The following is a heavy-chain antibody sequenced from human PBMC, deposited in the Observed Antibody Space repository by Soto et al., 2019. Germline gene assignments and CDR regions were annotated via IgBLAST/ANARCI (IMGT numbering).Heavy chain of an antibody. Sequence: SETLSLTCTVSGGSIRSYYWSWIRQPPGKGLEWIGYIYHSGSTYYNPSLKSRVTISVDRSKNQFSLKLSSVTAADTAVYYCARTESGTFDPWGQGTLVTVSS. D-gene: IGHD1-7*01. CDR1: GGSIRSYY. J-gene: IGHJ5*02. CDR2: IYHSGST. CDR3: ARTESGTFDP. V-gene: IGHV4-59*12.